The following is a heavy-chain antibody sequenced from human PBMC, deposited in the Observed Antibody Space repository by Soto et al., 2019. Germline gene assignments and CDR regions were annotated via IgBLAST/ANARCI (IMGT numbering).Heavy chain of an antibody. Sequence: EVQLVESGGDLVQPGGSLRLSCAASGFTFRAYLMSWVRQAPGKGLDWVANINQDGSVQYYADSVQGRFTISRDNAKKPLYLRMNSLRAEDTAVYYCATYHADDWDSQRHRFWGPGTLVTVSA. CDR3: ATYHADDWDSQRHRF. CDR1: GFTFRAYL. CDR2: INQDGSVQ. D-gene: IGHD3-16*01. J-gene: IGHJ4*02. V-gene: IGHV3-7*01.